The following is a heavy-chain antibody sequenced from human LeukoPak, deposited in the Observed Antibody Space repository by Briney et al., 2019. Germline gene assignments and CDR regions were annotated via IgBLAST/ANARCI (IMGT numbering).Heavy chain of an antibody. V-gene: IGHV4-4*07. CDR1: AHAVLNYY. Sequence: PSETLSLTCTVSAHAVLNYYWGWIRQPAGKGLEWIGRLDPSGTTNYSPSLKSRVTMSADTSKNQFSLRLNSVNAADTSVYDCANYRALADSGDHHYYFDNWGQGILVTVSS. J-gene: IGHJ4*02. CDR2: LDPSGTT. CDR3: ANYRALADSGDHHYYFDN. D-gene: IGHD3-10*01.